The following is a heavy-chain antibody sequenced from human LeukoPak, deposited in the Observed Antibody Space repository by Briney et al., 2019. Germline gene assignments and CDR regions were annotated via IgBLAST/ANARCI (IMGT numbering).Heavy chain of an antibody. D-gene: IGHD3-22*01. V-gene: IGHV1-2*02. CDR3: GRGLDISGAYSGPPDY. CDR1: GYTFTSYG. Sequence: ASVKVSCKASGYTFTSYGISWVRQAPGQGPEWMGWINPNSGGTKYAQKLQGRVTMTRDTSISTAYMELSRLRSEDTAVYYCGRGLDISGAYSGPPDYWGQGTLVTVSS. CDR2: INPNSGGT. J-gene: IGHJ4*02.